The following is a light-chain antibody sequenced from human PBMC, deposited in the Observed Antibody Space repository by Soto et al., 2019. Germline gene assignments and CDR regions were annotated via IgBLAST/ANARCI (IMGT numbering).Light chain of an antibody. CDR1: QFINSF. Sequence: IQMTHSPSSLSSSVVYRVTITCRXSQFINSFLAWYQQKPGKAPKLLIYDASSLESGVPSRFSGSGSGTEFTLTISSLQPEDFATYYCHQYNTYPLTFGQGKRLEIK. CDR3: HQYNTYPLT. V-gene: IGKV1-13*02. CDR2: DAS. J-gene: IGKJ5*01.